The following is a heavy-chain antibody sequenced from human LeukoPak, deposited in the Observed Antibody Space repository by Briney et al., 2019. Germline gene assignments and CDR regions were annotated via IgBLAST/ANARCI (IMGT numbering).Heavy chain of an antibody. CDR1: GYTFTSYY. CDR2: INPSGGST. Sequence: ASVKVSCKASGYTFTSYYMHWVRQAPGQGLEWMGRINPSGGSTSYAQKFQGRVTMTRDTSTSTVYMELSSLRSEDTAVYYCARDGKVVYYYYYYMDVWGKGTTVTVSS. J-gene: IGHJ6*03. V-gene: IGHV1-46*03. D-gene: IGHD2-15*01. CDR3: ARDGKVVYYYYYYMDV.